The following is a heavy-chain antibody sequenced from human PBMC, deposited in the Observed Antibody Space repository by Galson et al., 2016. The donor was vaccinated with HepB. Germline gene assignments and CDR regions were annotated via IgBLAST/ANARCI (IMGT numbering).Heavy chain of an antibody. CDR2: ISYDGSKK. J-gene: IGHJ3*02. CDR3: ARESARTLYYDSSGYRWAFDI. V-gene: IGHV3-30-3*01. D-gene: IGHD3-22*01. Sequence: APGKGPEWVAGISYDGSKKYYADSVQGRFTISRDNSKNTLYLQMNSLRVEDTAMYYCARESARTLYYDSSGYRWAFDIWGQGTMVTVSS.